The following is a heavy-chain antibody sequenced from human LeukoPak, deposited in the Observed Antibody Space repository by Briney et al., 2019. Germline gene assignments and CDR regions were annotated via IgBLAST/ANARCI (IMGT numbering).Heavy chain of an antibody. V-gene: IGHV1-2*02. CDR1: GYTFTGYY. Sequence: ASVKVSCKASGYTFTGYYMHWVRQAPGQGLAWMGWINPNSGGTNYAQKFQGRVTMTRDTSISTACMELSRLRSDDTAVYYCASVGEYSSSSLDYWGQGTLVTVSS. CDR2: INPNSGGT. CDR3: ASVGEYSSSSLDY. J-gene: IGHJ4*02. D-gene: IGHD6-6*01.